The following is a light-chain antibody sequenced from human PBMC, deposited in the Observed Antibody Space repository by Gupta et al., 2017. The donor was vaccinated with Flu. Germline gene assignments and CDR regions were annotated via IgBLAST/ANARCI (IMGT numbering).Light chain of an antibody. CDR3: SSYTDISLVV. J-gene: IGLJ2*01. V-gene: IGLV2-14*03. Sequence: QHPGKAPKLLISDVSNRPSRVSNRFSGSKSGNTASLTISGLQAEDEADHFCSSYTDISLVVFGGGTKLTVL. CDR2: DVS.